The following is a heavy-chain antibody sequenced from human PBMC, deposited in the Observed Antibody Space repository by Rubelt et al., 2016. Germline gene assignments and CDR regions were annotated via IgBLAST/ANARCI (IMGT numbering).Heavy chain of an antibody. CDR2: ISAYNGNT. CDR1: GYTFTSYG. J-gene: IGHJ4*02. Sequence: QVQLVQSGAEVKKPGASVKVSCKASGYTFTSYGISWVRQAPGQGLEWMGWISAYNGNTNYAQKLQGRVTMTTDTSTSPAYMGRRSLRSDDTAVYYCARVGALAARKIYYFDYWGQGTLVTVSS. D-gene: IGHD6-6*01. V-gene: IGHV1-18*01. CDR3: ARVGALAARKIYYFDY.